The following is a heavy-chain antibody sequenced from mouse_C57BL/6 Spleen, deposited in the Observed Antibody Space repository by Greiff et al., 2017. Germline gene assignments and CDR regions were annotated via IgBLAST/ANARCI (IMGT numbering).Heavy chain of an antibody. J-gene: IGHJ2*01. CDR3: ARLLRYPLYYFDY. V-gene: IGHV1-69*01. CDR2: IDPSDSYT. CDR1: GYTFTSYW. D-gene: IGHD1-1*01. Sequence: QVQLQQPGAELVMPGASVKLSCKASGYTFTSYWMHWVKQRPGQGLEWIGEIDPSDSYTNYNQKFKGKSTLTLDKSSSTAYMQLSSLTSEDSAVYYCARLLRYPLYYFDYWGKGTTLTVSS.